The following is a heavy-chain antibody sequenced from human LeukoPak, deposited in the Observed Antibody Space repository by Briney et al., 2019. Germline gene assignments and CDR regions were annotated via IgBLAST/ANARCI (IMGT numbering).Heavy chain of an antibody. J-gene: IGHJ6*03. CDR3: AKDYSSPVYYYYYYMDV. D-gene: IGHD6-13*01. Sequence: GGSLRLSCAASGFTFSSYGMHWVRQAPGKGLEWVAFIRYDGSNKYYADSVKGRFTISRDNSKNTLYLQMNSLRAEDTAVYYCAKDYSSPVYYYYYYMDVWGKGTTVTVSS. CDR2: IRYDGSNK. V-gene: IGHV3-30*02. CDR1: GFTFSSYG.